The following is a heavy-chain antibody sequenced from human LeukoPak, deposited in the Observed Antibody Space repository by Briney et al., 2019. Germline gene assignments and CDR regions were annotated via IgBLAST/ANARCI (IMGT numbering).Heavy chain of an antibody. CDR3: ARDRPSGYCSSTSCYALFGY. V-gene: IGHV4-34*01. CDR1: GESLSGYY. CDR2: TNPGGSA. Sequence: SETLSLTCAVHGESLSGYYCSWIRQPPGKGLEWIGETNPGGSADYNPSLKSRVTVSVDTPKNQFTLTLASVTAADTAVYYCARDRPSGYCSSTSCYALFGYWGQGTLVTVSS. J-gene: IGHJ4*02. D-gene: IGHD2-2*01.